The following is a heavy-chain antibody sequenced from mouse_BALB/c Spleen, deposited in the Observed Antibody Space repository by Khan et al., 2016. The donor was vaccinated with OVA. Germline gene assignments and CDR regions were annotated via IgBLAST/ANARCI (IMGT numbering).Heavy chain of an antibody. CDR1: GFSLTGYG. Sequence: QVQLKQSGPGLVAPSQSLSITCTVSGFSLTGYGVNWVRQPPGRGLEWLGMIWGDGSTDYNSALKSRLSINKDNSKSQVFLKMNSLQTDDTARYYCAREIYYDYAYYYAMDYWGQGTSVTVSS. V-gene: IGHV2-6-7*01. D-gene: IGHD2-4*01. J-gene: IGHJ4*01. CDR3: AREIYYDYAYYYAMDY. CDR2: IWGDGST.